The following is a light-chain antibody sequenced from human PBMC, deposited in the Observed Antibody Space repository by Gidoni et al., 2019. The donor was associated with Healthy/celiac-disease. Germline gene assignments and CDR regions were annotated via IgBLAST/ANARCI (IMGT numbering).Light chain of an antibody. CDR2: EGS. J-gene: IGLJ1*01. Sequence: QSALTQPASVSGSPGQSITISCTGTSSYVGSYNLVSWYQQHPGKAPKLMIYEGSKRPAGVSQRFSGSKSGNTASLTSSGLQAEDEADYYCCSYAGSSPYVFGTGTKVTVL. CDR3: CSYAGSSPYV. CDR1: SSYVGSYNL. V-gene: IGLV2-23*01.